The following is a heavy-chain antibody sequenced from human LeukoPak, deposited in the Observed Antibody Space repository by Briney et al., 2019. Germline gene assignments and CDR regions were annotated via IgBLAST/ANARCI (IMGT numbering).Heavy chain of an antibody. CDR1: GASISSSY. CDR3: ARTYGDSGY. D-gene: IGHD4-17*01. CDR2: IYYSGNT. V-gene: IGHV4-59*06. Sequence: SETLSLTCTVSGASISSSYWTWIRQPPGKGLEWIGFIYYSGNTYYNPSLKSRVTISLETSKNQFSLKLSSVTAADTAVYYCARTYGDSGYWGQGTLVTVSS. J-gene: IGHJ4*02.